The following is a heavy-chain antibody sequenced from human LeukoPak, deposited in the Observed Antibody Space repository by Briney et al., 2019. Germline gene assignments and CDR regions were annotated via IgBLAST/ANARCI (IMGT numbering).Heavy chain of an antibody. J-gene: IGHJ4*02. CDR3: AKEALGYYFDY. CDR2: ISSDASTT. D-gene: IGHD3-3*02. CDR1: GFTFSSHW. V-gene: IGHV3-74*01. Sequence: GGSLRLSCAASGFTFSSHWMHWVRQTPGKGLVWVSRISSDASTTNYADSVKGRFTISRDNSKNTLYLLMNSLRAEDTAVYYCAKEALGYYFDYWGQGTLVTVSS.